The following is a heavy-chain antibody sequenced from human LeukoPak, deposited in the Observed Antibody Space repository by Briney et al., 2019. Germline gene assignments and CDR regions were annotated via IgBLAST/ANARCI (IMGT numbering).Heavy chain of an antibody. V-gene: IGHV1-2*06. Sequence: GASVKVSCKTSGYSLSGNFIHWVRQAPGQRPDWMGRINTNTGDTVYSQKFQGRVSMTRDTSITTTYMELSGLRFDDTALYYCTRGHCSGAKCYASDVWGQGTMVTVSS. J-gene: IGHJ3*01. D-gene: IGHD6-19*01. CDR1: GYSLSGNF. CDR2: INTNTGDT. CDR3: TRGHCSGAKCYASDV.